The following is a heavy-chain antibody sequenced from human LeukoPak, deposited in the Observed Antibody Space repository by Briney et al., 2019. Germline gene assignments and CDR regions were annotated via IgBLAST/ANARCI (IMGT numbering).Heavy chain of an antibody. CDR1: GGSISSYY. D-gene: IGHD2-2*01. CDR3: ARASGTYCSSTSCLGYFDY. CDR2: IYYSGST. V-gene: IGHV4-59*01. J-gene: IGHJ4*02. Sequence: SETLSLTCTVSGGSISSYYWSWIRQPPGKGLEWIGYIYYSGSTNYNPSLKSRVTISVDTSKNQFSLKLSSVTAADTAVYYCARASGTYCSSTSCLGYFDYWGQGTLVTVSS.